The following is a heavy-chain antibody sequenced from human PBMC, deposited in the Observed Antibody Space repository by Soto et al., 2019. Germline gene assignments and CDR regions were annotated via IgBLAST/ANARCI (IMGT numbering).Heavy chain of an antibody. CDR3: ARGSISSIITWFDP. Sequence: QVQLEQSGAELKKPGSSVTVSCKASGGPFSSYAINWVRQAPGQGLEWMRGITPSFGEPKYAQKFQCRVTITADIATSTAYMELSSLRSDDTAVYFCARGSISSIITWFDPWGQGTLVTVSS. D-gene: IGHD3-10*01. V-gene: IGHV1-69*06. J-gene: IGHJ5*02. CDR1: GGPFSSYA. CDR2: ITPSFGEP.